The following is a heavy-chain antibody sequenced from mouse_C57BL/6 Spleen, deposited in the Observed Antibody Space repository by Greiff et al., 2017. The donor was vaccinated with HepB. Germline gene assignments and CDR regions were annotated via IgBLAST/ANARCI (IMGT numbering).Heavy chain of an antibody. CDR1: GYTFTSYG. V-gene: IGHV1-81*01. Sequence: VQLQESGAELARPGASVKLSCKASGYTFTSYGISWVKQRTGQGLEWIGEIYPRSGNTYYNEKFKGKATLTADKSSSTAYMELRSLTSEDSAVYFCARGGVSNYGRDYWGQGTSVTVSS. CDR2: IYPRSGNT. CDR3: ARGGVSNYGRDY. D-gene: IGHD2-5*01. J-gene: IGHJ4*01.